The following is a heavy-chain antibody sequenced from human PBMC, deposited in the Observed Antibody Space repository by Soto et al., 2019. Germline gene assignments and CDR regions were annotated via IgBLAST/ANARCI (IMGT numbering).Heavy chain of an antibody. D-gene: IGHD2-15*01. Sequence: GSLRLSCAASGFTFSSYAMSWVRQAPGKELEWVSAISGSGGSTYYADSVKGRFTISRDNSKNTLYLQMNSLRAEDTAVYYCAKGYCSGGSCYPDCWGQGTLVTVSS. CDR2: ISGSGGST. V-gene: IGHV3-23*01. CDR1: GFTFSSYA. J-gene: IGHJ4*02. CDR3: AKGYCSGGSCYPDC.